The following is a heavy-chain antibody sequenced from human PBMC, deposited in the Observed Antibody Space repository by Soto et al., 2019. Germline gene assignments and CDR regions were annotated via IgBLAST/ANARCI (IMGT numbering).Heavy chain of an antibody. V-gene: IGHV3-9*01. Sequence: GGSLRLSCAASGFTFDDYAMHWVRQAPGKGLEWVSGISWNSGSIGYADSVKGRFTISRDNAKNSLYLQMNSLRAEDTALYYCAKDLHTPRIAAAGDYYYYMDVWGKGTTVTVSS. CDR3: AKDLHTPRIAAAGDYYYYMDV. CDR2: ISWNSGSI. CDR1: GFTFDDYA. D-gene: IGHD6-13*01. J-gene: IGHJ6*03.